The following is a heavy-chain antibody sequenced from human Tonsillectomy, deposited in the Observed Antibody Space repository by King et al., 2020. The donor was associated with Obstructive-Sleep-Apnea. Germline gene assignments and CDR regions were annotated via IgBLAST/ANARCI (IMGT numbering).Heavy chain of an antibody. Sequence: QLQESGPGLVKPSETLSLTCTVSGGSISNYYWSWIRQPPQKGLEWIGHIYYSGSTNYNPSLKSRVTLSVDTSKNQFSLKLSSVTAAVTAVYYCARQSGYYYPFDYWGQGTLVTVSS. V-gene: IGHV4-59*01. D-gene: IGHD3-22*01. CDR2: IYYSGST. CDR3: ARQSGYYYPFDY. J-gene: IGHJ4*02. CDR1: GGSISNYY.